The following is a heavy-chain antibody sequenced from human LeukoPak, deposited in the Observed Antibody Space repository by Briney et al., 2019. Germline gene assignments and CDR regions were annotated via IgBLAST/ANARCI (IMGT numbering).Heavy chain of an antibody. Sequence: GSLRLSCAASGFTFNKYWMTWVRQAPGKGLEWIGEIYHSGSTNYNPSLKSRVTISVDKSKNQFSLKLSSVTAADTAVYYCARDGDCSGGSCYSVGRHAFDIWGQGTMVTVSS. V-gene: IGHV4-4*02. CDR1: GFTFNKYW. J-gene: IGHJ3*02. D-gene: IGHD2-15*01. CDR2: IYHSGST. CDR3: ARDGDCSGGSCYSVGRHAFDI.